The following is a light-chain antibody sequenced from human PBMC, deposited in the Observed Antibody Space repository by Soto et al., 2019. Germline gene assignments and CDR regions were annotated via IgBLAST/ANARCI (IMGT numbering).Light chain of an antibody. J-gene: IGKJ5*01. CDR2: LGS. Sequence: DIVMTQSPLSLPVTPGEPASISCRSSQSLLHSNGYNYLDWYLQKPGQSPQLLIYLGSNRASWVPDRFSGSGSGTDFTLKISRVEAEDVGVYYCMQALQTPINFGQGTRLEIK. CDR3: MQALQTPIN. V-gene: IGKV2-28*01. CDR1: QSLLHSNGYNY.